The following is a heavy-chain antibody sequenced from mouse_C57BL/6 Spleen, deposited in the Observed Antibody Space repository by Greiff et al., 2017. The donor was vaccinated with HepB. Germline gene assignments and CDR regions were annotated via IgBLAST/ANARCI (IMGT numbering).Heavy chain of an antibody. CDR2: INYDGSST. CDR1: GFTFSDYY. V-gene: IGHV5-16*01. J-gene: IGHJ2*01. CDR3: ARDGDYGSRGDYFDY. D-gene: IGHD1-1*01. Sequence: EVQRVESEGGLVQPGSSMKLSCTASGFTFSDYYMAWVRQVPEKGLEWVANINYDGSSTYYLDSLKSRFIISRDNAKNILYLQMSSLKSEDTATYYCARDGDYGSRGDYFDYWGQGTTLTVSS.